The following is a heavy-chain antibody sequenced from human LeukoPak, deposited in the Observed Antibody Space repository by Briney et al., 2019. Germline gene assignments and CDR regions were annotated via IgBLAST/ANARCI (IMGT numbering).Heavy chain of an antibody. Sequence: SETLSLTCTVSGGSISSYYWSWIRQPPGKGLEWIAYIYYSGSTNYNPSLKSRVTISVDTSKNQFSLKLSSVTAADTAVYYCARASLLWFGEWARGYFDYWGQGTLVTVSS. CDR2: IYYSGST. J-gene: IGHJ4*02. V-gene: IGHV4-59*12. CDR1: GGSISSYY. CDR3: ARASLLWFGEWARGYFDY. D-gene: IGHD3-10*01.